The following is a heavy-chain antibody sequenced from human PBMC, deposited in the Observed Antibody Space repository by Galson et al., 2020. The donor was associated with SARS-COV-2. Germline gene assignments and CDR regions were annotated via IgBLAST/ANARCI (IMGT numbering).Heavy chain of an antibody. V-gene: IGHV1-2*02. CDR1: GYTFTGYY. D-gene: IGHD3-3*01. Sequence: ASVKVSCKASGYTFTGYYMHWVRQAPGQGLEWMGWINPNSGGTNYAQKFQGRVTMTRDTSISTAYMELSRLRSDDTAVYYCARHDFWSGSFDYWGQGTLVTVSS. J-gene: IGHJ4*02. CDR2: INPNSGGT. CDR3: ARHDFWSGSFDY.